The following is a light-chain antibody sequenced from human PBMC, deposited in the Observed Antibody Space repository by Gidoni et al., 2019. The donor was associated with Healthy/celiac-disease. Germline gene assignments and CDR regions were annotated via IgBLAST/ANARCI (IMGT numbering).Light chain of an antibody. CDR3: QQSYSTPYT. J-gene: IGKJ2*01. V-gene: IGKV1-39*01. CDR1: QSISSY. CDR2: AAS. Sequence: IQIAQSPSSLSASVGGRVTITCRGSQSISSYLNWYQQKPGKAPKLLIYAASSLQSGVPARFSGSGSGTDFTLTISSLQPEDFATYYCQQSYSTPYTFGQGTKLEIK.